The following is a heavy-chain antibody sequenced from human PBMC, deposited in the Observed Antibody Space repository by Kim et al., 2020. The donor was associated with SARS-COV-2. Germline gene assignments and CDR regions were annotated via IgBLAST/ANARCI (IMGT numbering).Heavy chain of an antibody. CDR2: INHSGST. D-gene: IGHD1-1*01. J-gene: IGHJ6*01. CDR1: GGSFSGYY. CDR3: ARARRAGVSRGTYYYYYG. V-gene: IGHV4-34*01. Sequence: SETLSLTCAVYGGSFSGYYWSWIRQPPGKGLEWIGEINHSGSTNYNPSLKSRVTISVDTSKNQFSLKLSSVTAADTAVYYCARARRAGVSRGTYYYYYG.